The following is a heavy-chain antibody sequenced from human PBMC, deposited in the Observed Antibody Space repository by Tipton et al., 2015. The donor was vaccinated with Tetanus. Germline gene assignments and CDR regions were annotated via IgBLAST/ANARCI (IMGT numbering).Heavy chain of an antibody. CDR3: ATVGLVTASVKY. J-gene: IGHJ4*01. CDR1: GASLRGGDYH. V-gene: IGHV4-61*08. D-gene: IGHD2-21*02. Sequence: LRLSCTVSGASLRGGDYHWSWIRQPPGKGLEWLAYISGSGTSNSNYYLRSRITMTHDTSRNQFSLKLTSVTAADTAVYYCATVGLVTASVKYWGQGTLVTVSS. CDR2: ISGSGTS.